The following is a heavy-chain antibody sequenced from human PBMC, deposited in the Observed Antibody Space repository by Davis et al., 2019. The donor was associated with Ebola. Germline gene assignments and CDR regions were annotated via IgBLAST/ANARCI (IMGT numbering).Heavy chain of an antibody. V-gene: IGHV4-30-4*01. CDR3: GGRYGGNHFDY. CDR1: GGSISPGDFY. J-gene: IGHJ4*02. D-gene: IGHD4-23*01. CDR2: IYSGGNT. Sequence: MPSETLSLTCTVYGGSISPGDFYWVWSRQPPGTGQEGIGYIYSGGNTSYNPSLQNRVIIYIDTSKNQFSLKVSSVTAADTAVYYCGGRYGGNHFDYWGQGTLVTVSS.